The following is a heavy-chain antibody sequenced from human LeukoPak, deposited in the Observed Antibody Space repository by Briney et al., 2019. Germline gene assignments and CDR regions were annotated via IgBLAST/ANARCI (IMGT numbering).Heavy chain of an antibody. J-gene: IGHJ4*02. CDR2: INAGNGNT. V-gene: IGHV1-3*01. CDR3: ARGGDWYNWNDRGFGY. Sequence: ASVKVSCKASGYTFTSYAMHWVRQAPGQRLEWMGWINAGNGNTKYSQEFQGRVTITRDTSASTAYMELSRLRSDDTAVYYCARGGDWYNWNDRGFGYWGQGTLVTVSS. D-gene: IGHD1-20*01. CDR1: GYTFTSYA.